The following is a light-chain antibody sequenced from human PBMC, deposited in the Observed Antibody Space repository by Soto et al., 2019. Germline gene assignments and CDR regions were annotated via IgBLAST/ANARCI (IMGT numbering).Light chain of an antibody. J-gene: IGKJ5*01. CDR3: QQRNDWPRNS. CDR2: GAS. V-gene: IGKV3-11*01. Sequence: EIVLTQSPDTLSLSPGGRATLSFRSSQSIANYVAWYHQRPGQAPRLVIYGASNRATDIPARFSGSGSGTDFTLTISSVEAEDFGVYYCQQRNDWPRNSFGQGTRLEIK. CDR1: QSIANY.